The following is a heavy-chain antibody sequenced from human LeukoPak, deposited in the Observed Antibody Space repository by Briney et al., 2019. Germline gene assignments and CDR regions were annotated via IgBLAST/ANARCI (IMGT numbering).Heavy chain of an antibody. CDR1: GGSISSCSYY. V-gene: IGHV4-39*07. Sequence: SETLSLTCTVSGGSISSCSYYWGWIPQPPGKGLEWIGSIYYSGSTYYNPSLKSRVTISVDTSKNQFSLKLSSVTAADTAVYYWARVGIAAAGTLSGYYGMDGWGKGTTVTVSS. CDR3: ARVGIAAAGTLSGYYGMDG. CDR2: IYYSGST. D-gene: IGHD6-13*01. J-gene: IGHJ6*01.